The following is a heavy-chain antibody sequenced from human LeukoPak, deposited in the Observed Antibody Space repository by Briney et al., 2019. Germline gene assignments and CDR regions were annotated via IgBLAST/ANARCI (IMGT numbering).Heavy chain of an antibody. J-gene: IGHJ6*04. CDR2: INSDGSST. V-gene: IGHV3-74*01. CDR3: ARDRGYSGYDYYYYGMDV. CDR1: GLTFSSYW. D-gene: IGHD5-12*01. Sequence: GGSLRLSCAASGLTFSSYWMHWVRQAPGKGLVWVSRINSDGSSTSYPDSVKGRFTISRDNAKNTLYLQMNSLRAEGTAVYYCARDRGYSGYDYYYYGMDVWGKGTTVTVSS.